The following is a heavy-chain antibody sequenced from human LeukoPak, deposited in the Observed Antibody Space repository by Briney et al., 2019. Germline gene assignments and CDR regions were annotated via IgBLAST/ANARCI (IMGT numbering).Heavy chain of an antibody. CDR1: GGSISSRRYY. D-gene: IGHD3-9*01. CDR3: ARHVRDYDILTGYYMGYCDY. Sequence: SETLSLTCTVPGGSISSRRYYCGWIRLPPGKGLGWIGTIYYSGSTYYNPSLKSRVTISVDTSKKQFSLKLSSVTAADTAVYYCARHVRDYDILTGYYMGYCDYWGQGTLVTVSS. CDR2: IYYSGST. J-gene: IGHJ4*02. V-gene: IGHV4-39*01.